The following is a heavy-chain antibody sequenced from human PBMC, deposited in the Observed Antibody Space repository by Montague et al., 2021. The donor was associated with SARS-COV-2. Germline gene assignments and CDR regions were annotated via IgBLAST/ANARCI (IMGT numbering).Heavy chain of an antibody. CDR1: GVSIGSYY. Sequence: SETLSLTRTVSGVSIGSYYWSWIRQPPGKGLEWIGYIHGSGATNYNPSLKSRVTITVDTSKTHFSLRLSSVTAADTAVYYCTRACSSVSCNDYWGQGTLVTVSS. J-gene: IGHJ4*02. CDR2: IHGSGAT. V-gene: IGHV4-59*08. D-gene: IGHD6-19*01. CDR3: TRACSSVSCNDY.